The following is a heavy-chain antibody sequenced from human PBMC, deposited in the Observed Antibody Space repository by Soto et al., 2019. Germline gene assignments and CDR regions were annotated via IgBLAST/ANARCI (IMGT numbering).Heavy chain of an antibody. CDR3: TRVLSWGASDY. D-gene: IGHD3-16*01. J-gene: IGHJ4*02. Sequence: LRLSCAASGFTFGDFAISWVRQAPGKGLEWVGFIRTIGNGGATEYAASVKGRFTISRDDSTSIAYLQMNSLKTEDTAVYYCTRVLSWGASDYWGQGRLVTVSS. V-gene: IGHV3-49*04. CDR1: GFTFGDFA. CDR2: IRTIGNGGAT.